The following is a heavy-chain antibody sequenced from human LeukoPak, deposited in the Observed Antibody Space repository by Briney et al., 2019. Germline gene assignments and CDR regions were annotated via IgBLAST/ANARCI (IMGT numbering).Heavy chain of an antibody. V-gene: IGHV4-59*01. CDR3: ATSTVWGSWHN. D-gene: IGHD3-16*01. CDR2: IYNSGST. CDR1: GGSISSYY. J-gene: IGHJ4*02. Sequence: SETLSLTCTVSGGSISSYYWSWIRQPPGKGLEWIGYIYNSGSTNYNPFLKSRVTISIDTSKNQFSLKLSSVTAADTAVYYCATSTVWGSWHNWGQGTLVTVSS.